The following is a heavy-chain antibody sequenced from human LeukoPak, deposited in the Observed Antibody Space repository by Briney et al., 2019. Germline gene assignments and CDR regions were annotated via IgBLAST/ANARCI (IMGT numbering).Heavy chain of an antibody. CDR3: ARGKYCSSTSCIGGYFDP. J-gene: IGHJ5*02. CDR1: GFTFSSYG. D-gene: IGHD2-2*01. CDR2: IWYDGSNK. Sequence: GGSLRLSCAASGFTFSSYGMHWVRQAPGKGLEWVAVIWYDGSNKYYADSVKGRFTISRDNSKNTLYLQMNSLRAEDTAVYYCARGKYCSSTSCIGGYFDPWGQGTLVTVSS. V-gene: IGHV3-33*01.